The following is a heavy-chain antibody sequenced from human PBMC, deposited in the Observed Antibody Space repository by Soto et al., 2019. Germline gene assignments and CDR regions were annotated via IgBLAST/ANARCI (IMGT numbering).Heavy chain of an antibody. J-gene: IGHJ4*02. V-gene: IGHV4-34*01. CDR2: IKDGGST. D-gene: IGHD2-15*01. CDR3: ARGQEGVVATH. CDR1: GGSFTGYY. Sequence: QVRLQQWGAGLLKPSETLSLTCAVNGGSFTGYYWSWVRQPPGKGLEWSGEIKDGGSTNYSPSLRSRVTITADTSKRQLSLKVTSVTAADTAVYYCARGQEGVVATHWAQGSLVTVSS.